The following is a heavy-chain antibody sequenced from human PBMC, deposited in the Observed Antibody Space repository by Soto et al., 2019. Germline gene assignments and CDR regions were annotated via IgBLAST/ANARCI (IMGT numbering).Heavy chain of an antibody. CDR2: ISGSGGIT. CDR3: AKYKVQIWFRDFDY. V-gene: IGHV3-23*01. J-gene: IGHJ4*02. Sequence: GGSLRLSCAASGFTFSSYAMSWVLQAPGKGLEWVSAISGSGGITYYADSVKGRFTISRDNSKNTLYLQMNSLRAEDTAVYYWAKYKVQIWFRDFDYCGQGTLVTVCS. D-gene: IGHD5-18*01. CDR1: GFTFSSYA.